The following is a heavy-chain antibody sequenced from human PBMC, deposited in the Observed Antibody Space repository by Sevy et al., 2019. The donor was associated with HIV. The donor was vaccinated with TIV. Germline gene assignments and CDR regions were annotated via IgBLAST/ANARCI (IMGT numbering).Heavy chain of an antibody. D-gene: IGHD2-15*01. Sequence: GGSLRLSCAASGFTFSSYSISWVRQTSGRGLEWISYISHDATDRKYAYSVKGRFTISRDDANKSGYLQLNSLRDEDTAIYYCARDRGYCSGGSCYRWFDTWGLGTLVTVSS. CDR1: GFTFSSYS. CDR3: ARDRGYCSGGSCYRWFDT. CDR2: ISHDATDR. V-gene: IGHV3-48*02. J-gene: IGHJ5*02.